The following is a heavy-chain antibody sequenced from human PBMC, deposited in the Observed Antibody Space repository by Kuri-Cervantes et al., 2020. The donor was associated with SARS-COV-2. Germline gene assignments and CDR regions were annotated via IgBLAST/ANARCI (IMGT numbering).Heavy chain of an antibody. D-gene: IGHD2-15*01. J-gene: IGHJ4*02. CDR2: IYYTGSA. CDR3: ARDLPGYCSGGSCGGQFGY. CDR1: GGSVSSSSYY. V-gene: IGHV4-39*07. Sequence: GSLRLSCTVSGGSVSSSSYYWGWIRQPPGKGLEWIGSIYYTGSAYYNSSLKSRVTISVDTSKNQFSLKLSSVTAADTAVYYCARDLPGYCSGGSCGGQFGYWGQGTLVTVSS.